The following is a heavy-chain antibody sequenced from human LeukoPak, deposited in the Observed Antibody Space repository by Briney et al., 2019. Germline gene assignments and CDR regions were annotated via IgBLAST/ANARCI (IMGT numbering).Heavy chain of an antibody. V-gene: IGHV3-74*01. CDR2: INSDGSST. CDR1: GSTFSSYW. J-gene: IGHJ6*02. Sequence: GGSLRLSCAASGSTFSSYWMHWVRQAPGKGLVWVSRINSDGSSTSYADSVKGRFTISRDNAKNTLYLQMNSLRAEDTAVYYCARDPLIAAAGGYGMDVWGQGTTVTVSS. D-gene: IGHD6-13*01. CDR3: ARDPLIAAAGGYGMDV.